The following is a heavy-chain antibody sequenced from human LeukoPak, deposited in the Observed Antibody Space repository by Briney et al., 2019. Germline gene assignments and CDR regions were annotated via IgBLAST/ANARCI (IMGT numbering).Heavy chain of an antibody. D-gene: IGHD6-19*01. J-gene: IGHJ5*02. CDR2: IYYSGST. CDR3: ASHGYSSGSLAWFDP. V-gene: IGHV4-59*01. CDR1: GGSISSYY. Sequence: SETLSLTCTVAGGSISSYYWSWIRQPPGKGLEWIGYIYYSGSTNYTPSLKSRVIISVDTSKNKFSLKLSSVTGADTAVYYCASHGYSSGSLAWFDPWGQGTQVTVSS.